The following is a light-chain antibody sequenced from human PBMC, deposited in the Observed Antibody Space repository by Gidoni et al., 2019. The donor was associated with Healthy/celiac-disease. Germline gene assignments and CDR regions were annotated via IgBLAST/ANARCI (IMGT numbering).Light chain of an antibody. CDR2: SNN. CDR1: SSNIGSNT. CDR3: AAWDDSLNGRV. J-gene: IGLJ2*01. Sequence: QRVTISCSGSSSNIGSNTVNWYQQLPGTAPKLLIYSNNQRPSGVPDRFSGSKSGTSASLAISGLQSEDEADYYCAAWDDSLNGRVFGGGTKLTAL. V-gene: IGLV1-44*01.